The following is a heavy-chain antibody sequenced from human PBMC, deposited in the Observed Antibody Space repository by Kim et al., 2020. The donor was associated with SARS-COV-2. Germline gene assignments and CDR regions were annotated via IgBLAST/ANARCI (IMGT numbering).Heavy chain of an antibody. CDR2: IGSKAYGGTT. J-gene: IGHJ3*01. CDR3: TRSWFGELSYRTYDVFDL. V-gene: IGHV3-49*03. Sequence: GGSLRLSCRASGFTFGDYGMTWFRQAPGKGLEWVAFIGSKAYGGTTEYAASVKGRFTISRDDSRSIAYLQMNSLKTEDTAVYYCTRSWFGELSYRTYDVFDLWGQGTMVTVSS. D-gene: IGHD3-10*01. CDR1: GFTFGDYG.